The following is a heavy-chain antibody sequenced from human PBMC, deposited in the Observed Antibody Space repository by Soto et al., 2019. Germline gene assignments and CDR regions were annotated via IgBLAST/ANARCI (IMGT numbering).Heavy chain of an antibody. CDR3: ASMYEYQLNYYYYGMDV. V-gene: IGHV3-48*02. CDR1: GFTFSSYS. Sequence: GGSLRLSCAASGFTFSSYSMNWVRQAPGKGLEWVSYISSSSSTIYYADSVKGRFTISRDNAKNSLYLQMNSLRNEDTAVYYCASMYEYQLNYYYYGMDVWGQGTTVTVSS. J-gene: IGHJ6*02. D-gene: IGHD2-2*01. CDR2: ISSSSSTI.